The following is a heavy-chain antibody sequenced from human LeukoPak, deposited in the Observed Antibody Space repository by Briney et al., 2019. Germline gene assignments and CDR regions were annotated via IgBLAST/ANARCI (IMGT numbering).Heavy chain of an antibody. Sequence: SETLSLTCTVSGGSLSSGGYYWSWIRQPPGKGLEWIGYIYHSGSTYYNPSLRSRVTMSEDRSKNQFSLKLNSVTAADTAVYYCAKERISGLDVYNSRTFDYWGQGTLVTVSS. CDR1: GGSLSSGGYY. V-gene: IGHV4-30-2*01. D-gene: IGHD5-24*01. CDR3: AKERISGLDVYNSRTFDY. CDR2: IYHSGST. J-gene: IGHJ4*02.